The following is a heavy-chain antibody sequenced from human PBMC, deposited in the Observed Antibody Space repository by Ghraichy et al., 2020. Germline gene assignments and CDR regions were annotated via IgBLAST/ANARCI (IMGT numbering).Heavy chain of an antibody. CDR3: ARGPCRGSSCSNHFDY. D-gene: IGHD6-13*01. J-gene: IGHJ4*02. Sequence: GGSLRLSCAASGFTFSSSAMYWVRQAPGKGLEWVSGISGSGADTYHADSVRGRFTISRDNSKNTLFLQMNSLRAEDTALYYCARGPCRGSSCSNHFDYWGQGTLVTVSS. CDR1: GFTFSSSA. V-gene: IGHV3-23*01. CDR2: ISGSGADT.